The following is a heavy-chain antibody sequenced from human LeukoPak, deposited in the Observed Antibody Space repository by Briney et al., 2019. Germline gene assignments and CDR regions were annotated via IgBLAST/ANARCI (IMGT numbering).Heavy chain of an antibody. CDR2: KSYDGSNK. Sequence: GRSLRLSCVASGFTFSSHGMHWVRQAPGKGLEWVAIKSYDGSNKYFADSVKGRFTISRDSSKNTLYLQMNSLRAEDTAVYYCARDRSSSWALDYWGQGTLVTVSS. CDR1: GFTFSSHG. J-gene: IGHJ4*02. CDR3: ARDRSSSWALDY. V-gene: IGHV3-30*03. D-gene: IGHD6-13*01.